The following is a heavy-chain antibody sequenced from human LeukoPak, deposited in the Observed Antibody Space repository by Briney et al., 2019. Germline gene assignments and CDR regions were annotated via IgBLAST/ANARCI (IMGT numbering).Heavy chain of an antibody. Sequence: SETPSLTCAVYGGSFSGYYWSWIRQPPGKGLEWIGEINHSGSTNYNPSLKSRVTISVDTSKNQFSLKLSSVTAADTALYYCAKHYMGSSYNHGLDCWGQGTLVTVSS. J-gene: IGHJ4*02. CDR1: GGSFSGYY. CDR2: INHSGST. CDR3: AKHYMGSSYNHGLDC. V-gene: IGHV4-34*01. D-gene: IGHD3-10*01.